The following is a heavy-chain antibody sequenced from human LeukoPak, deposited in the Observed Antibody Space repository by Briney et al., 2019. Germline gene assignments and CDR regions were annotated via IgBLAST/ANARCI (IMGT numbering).Heavy chain of an antibody. J-gene: IGHJ4*02. CDR3: ARKNTYYYGSGSPFYFDY. D-gene: IGHD3-10*01. Sequence: PSETLSLTCAVYGGSFSGYYWSWIRQPPGKGLEWIGEINHSGSTNYNPSLKSRVTISVDTSKNQFSLKLSSVTAADTAVYYCARKNTYYYGSGSPFYFDYWGQGTLVTVSS. CDR2: INHSGST. CDR1: GGSFSGYY. V-gene: IGHV4-34*01.